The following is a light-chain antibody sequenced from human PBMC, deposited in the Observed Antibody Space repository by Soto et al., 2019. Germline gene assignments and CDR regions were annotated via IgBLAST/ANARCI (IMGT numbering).Light chain of an antibody. J-gene: IGKJ5*01. CDR1: QSVSYY. CDR3: MQGTRWPPMT. V-gene: IGKV3-11*01. CDR2: DAS. Sequence: IVMTQSPATLSFAPGQISTVACRPSQSVSYYLALYQQKPGQAPRLLIYDASSRATGVPDRFSGSGSGTDFTLKISRVEAEDVGVYYCMQGTRWPPMTFGQGTRLEI.